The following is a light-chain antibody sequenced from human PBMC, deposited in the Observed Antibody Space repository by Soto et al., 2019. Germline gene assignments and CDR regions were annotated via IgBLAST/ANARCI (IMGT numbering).Light chain of an antibody. CDR2: GAS. CDR3: QQYVSSPL. J-gene: IGKJ1*01. CDR1: QSVSSSY. V-gene: IGKV3-20*01. Sequence: EIVLTQSPGTLSLSPGERATLSCRASQSVSSSYLAWYQQKPGQAPRLLIYGASSRATGIPDRFSGSGSGTDFTLNISRLEPEDFAVYYCQQYVSSPLFGQGTKVEIK.